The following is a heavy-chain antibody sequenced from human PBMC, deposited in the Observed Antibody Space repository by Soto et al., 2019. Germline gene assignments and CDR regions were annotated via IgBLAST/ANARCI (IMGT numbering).Heavy chain of an antibody. V-gene: IGHV1-69*01. Sequence: QVQLVQSGAEVKKPGSSVKVSCKASGGTFSSYAISWVRQAPGQGLEWMGGIIPIFGTANYAQKFQGRVTITADESTSTAYMELSSLRSEDTAVYSCARVAVDWVGQYNWFDPWGQGTLVTVSS. CDR1: GGTFSSYA. J-gene: IGHJ5*02. D-gene: IGHD1-26*01. CDR3: ARVAVDWVGQYNWFDP. CDR2: IIPIFGTA.